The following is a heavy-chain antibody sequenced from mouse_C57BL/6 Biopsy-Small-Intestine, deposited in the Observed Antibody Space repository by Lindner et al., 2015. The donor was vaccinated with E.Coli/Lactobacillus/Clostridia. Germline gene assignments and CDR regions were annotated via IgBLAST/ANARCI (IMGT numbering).Heavy chain of an antibody. CDR1: AYTFTTYG. D-gene: IGHD2-10*02. CDR3: AKYQDY. V-gene: IGHV1-81*01. J-gene: IGHJ4*01. CDR2: IYPRGGNT. Sequence: VQLQESGPELVKPGASVNLSCKTSAYTFTTYGISWVKQRTGQGLEWIGEIYPRGGNTYYNEKFKGKATLTADKSSSTAYMELRSLTSEDSAVYFCAKYQDYWGQGTSVTVSS.